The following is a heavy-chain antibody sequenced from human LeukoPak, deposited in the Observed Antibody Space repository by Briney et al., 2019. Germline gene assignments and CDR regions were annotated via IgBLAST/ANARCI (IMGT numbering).Heavy chain of an antibody. CDR3: AKDFGYGDCFDY. CDR1: GFTFSNYG. V-gene: IGHV3-30*18. J-gene: IGHJ4*02. CDR2: RSYDGTHK. Sequence: PGGSLRLSCAASGFTFSNYGLHWVRQAPGKGLEWVAFRSYDGTHKYYADSARGRFTISRDNSKNTLFLQMNSLRTEDTAVYYCAKDFGYGDCFDYWGQGTVVTVSS. D-gene: IGHD4-17*01.